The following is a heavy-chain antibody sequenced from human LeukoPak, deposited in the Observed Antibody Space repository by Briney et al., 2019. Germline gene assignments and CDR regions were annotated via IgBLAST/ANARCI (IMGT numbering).Heavy chain of an antibody. V-gene: IGHV1-18*01. CDR1: GYTFTSYG. CDR2: ISAYNGNT. CDR3: ASWFDP. J-gene: IGHJ5*02. Sequence: ASVKVSCKASGYTFTSYGISWVRQAPGQGLEWMGWISAYNGNTNYAQKLQGRVTITADKSTSTAYMELSSLRSEDTAVYYCASWFDPWGQGTLVTVSS.